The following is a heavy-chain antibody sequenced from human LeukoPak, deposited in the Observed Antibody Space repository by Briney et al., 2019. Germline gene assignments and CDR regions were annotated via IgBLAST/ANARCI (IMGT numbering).Heavy chain of an antibody. CDR2: IYYSGST. V-gene: IGHV4-59*01. CDR1: GGSLSSYY. CDR3: ARDEAAMVPFFDY. Sequence: PETLSLTCTVAGGSLSSYYWSWLRQPPGKGLEWIGYIYYSGSTNYNPSLKSRVTISVDTSKNQFSLKLSSVTAADTAVYYCARDEAAMVPFFDYWGQGTLVTVSS. J-gene: IGHJ4*02. D-gene: IGHD3-10*01.